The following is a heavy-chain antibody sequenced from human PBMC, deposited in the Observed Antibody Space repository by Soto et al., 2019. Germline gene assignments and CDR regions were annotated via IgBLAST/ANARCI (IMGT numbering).Heavy chain of an antibody. CDR2: ISGSGGST. D-gene: IGHD2-15*01. CDR1: GFTFSSYA. J-gene: IGHJ6*03. V-gene: IGHV3-23*01. CDR3: AKDDCSGGSCYHYYMDV. Sequence: GGSLRLSCAASGFTFSSYAMSWVRQAPGKGLEWVSAISGSGGSTYYADSVKGRFTISRDNSKNTLYLQMNSLRAEDTAVYYCAKDDCSGGSCYHYYMDVWDKGTTVTVSS.